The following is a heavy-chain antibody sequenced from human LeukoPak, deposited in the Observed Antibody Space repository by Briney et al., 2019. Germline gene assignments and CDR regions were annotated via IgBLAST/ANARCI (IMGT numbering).Heavy chain of an antibody. J-gene: IGHJ6*03. V-gene: IGHV1-18*01. CDR2: ISAYNGNT. CDR1: GYIFTSYG. Sequence: ASVKVSCKASGYIFTSYGISWVRQAPGQGLEWMGWISAYNGNTNYAQKLQGRVTMTTDTSTSTAYMELRSLRSDDTAVYYCARDLYGDYLLNYYYYYMDVCGKGTTVTVSS. CDR3: ARDLYGDYLLNYYYYYMDV. D-gene: IGHD4-17*01.